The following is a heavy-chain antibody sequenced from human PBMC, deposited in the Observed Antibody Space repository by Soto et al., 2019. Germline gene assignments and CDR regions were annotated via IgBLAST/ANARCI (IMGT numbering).Heavy chain of an antibody. CDR2: ISYDGSNK. J-gene: IGHJ4*02. CDR3: AKDRGLRYFDWFFDY. CDR1: GFTFSSYG. Sequence: GGSLRLSCAASGFTFSSYGMHWVRQAPGKGLEWVAVISYDGSNKYYADSVKGRFTISRDNSKNTLYLQMNSLRAEDTAVYYCAKDRGLRYFDWFFDYWGQGTLVTVSS. V-gene: IGHV3-30*18. D-gene: IGHD3-9*01.